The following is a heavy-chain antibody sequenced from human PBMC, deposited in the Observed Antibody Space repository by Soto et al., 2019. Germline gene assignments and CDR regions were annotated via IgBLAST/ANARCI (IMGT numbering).Heavy chain of an antibody. CDR1: GFTFSSYS. J-gene: IGHJ4*02. Sequence: PGGSLRLSCAASGFTFSSYSMNWVRQAPGKGLEWVSYISSSSTIYYADSVKGRFTISRDNAKNSLYLQMNSLRDEDTAVYYCARDRVYNWTVFDYWGQGTLVTVSS. CDR3: ARDRVYNWTVFDY. CDR2: ISSSSTI. V-gene: IGHV3-48*02. D-gene: IGHD1-20*01.